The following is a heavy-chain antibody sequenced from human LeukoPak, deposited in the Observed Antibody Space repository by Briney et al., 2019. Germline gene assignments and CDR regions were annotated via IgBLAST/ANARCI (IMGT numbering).Heavy chain of an antibody. CDR2: ISGSGGST. V-gene: IGHV3-23*01. CDR3: AKSGYSSSWWTNFDC. D-gene: IGHD6-13*01. J-gene: IGHJ4*02. CDR1: GFTFGSYA. Sequence: GGSLRLSCAASGFTFGSYAMSWVRQAPGKGLEGVSAISGSGGSTYYADSVKGRFTISRDNSKNTLYLQMNSLRAEDTAVYYCAKSGYSSSWWTNFDCWGQGGLVGVCS.